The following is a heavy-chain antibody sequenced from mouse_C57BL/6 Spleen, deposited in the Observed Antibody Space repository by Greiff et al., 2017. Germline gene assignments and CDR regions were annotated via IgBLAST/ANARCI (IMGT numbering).Heavy chain of an antibody. CDR1: GFTFSDYY. V-gene: IGHV5-12*01. J-gene: IGHJ3*01. CDR2: ISNGGGSN. CDR3: ARQEFAY. Sequence: DVMLVESGGGLVQPGGSLKLSCAASGFTFSDYYMYWVRQTPEKRLEWVAYISNGGGSNYYPDTVKGRFTISRDNAKNTLYLQMSRLKSEDTAMYYCARQEFAYWGQGTLVTVSA.